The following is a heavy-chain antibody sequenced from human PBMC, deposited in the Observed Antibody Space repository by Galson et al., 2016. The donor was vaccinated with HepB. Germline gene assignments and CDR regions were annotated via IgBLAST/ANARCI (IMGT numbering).Heavy chain of an antibody. Sequence: SLRLSCAASGITLTTYWMFWVRQAPGKGLEWVATMKPDGSERYFADSVRGRFTVSRDDAKISLFRQMDSLRAEDTAVYYCTRNAGWAFDIWGQGTKVTVSS. D-gene: IGHD2-15*01. J-gene: IGHJ3*02. CDR1: GITLTTYW. CDR3: TRNAGWAFDI. CDR2: MKPDGSER. V-gene: IGHV3-7*03.